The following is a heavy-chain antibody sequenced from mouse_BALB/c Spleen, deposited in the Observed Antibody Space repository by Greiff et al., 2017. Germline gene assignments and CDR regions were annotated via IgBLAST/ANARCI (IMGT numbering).Heavy chain of an antibody. CDR2: IDPANGNT. J-gene: IGHJ4*01. V-gene: IGHV14-3*02. Sequence: VQLQQSGAELVKPGASVKFSCTASGFNIKDTYMHWVKQRPEQGLEWIGRIDPANGNTKYDPKFQGKATITADTSSNTAYLQLSSLTSEDTAVYYCARNLRGHMDYWGQGTSVTVSS. CDR3: ARNLRGHMDY. CDR1: GFNIKDTY. D-gene: IGHD5-1*01.